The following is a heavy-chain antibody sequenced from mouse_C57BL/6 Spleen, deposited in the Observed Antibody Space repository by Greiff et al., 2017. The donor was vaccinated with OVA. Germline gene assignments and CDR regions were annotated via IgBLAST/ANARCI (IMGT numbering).Heavy chain of an antibody. Sequence: VQLQQSGPGLVAPSQSLSITCTVSGFSFTSYAISWVRQPPGKGLEWLGVIWTGGGTNYNSAHKSRLSISKDNSKSQVFLKMNSLQTDDTARYYCARKGIYDGYYGYFDYWGQGTTLTVSS. CDR2: IWTGGGT. CDR3: ARKGIYDGYYGYFDY. D-gene: IGHD2-3*01. V-gene: IGHV2-9-1*01. CDR1: GFSFTSYA. J-gene: IGHJ2*01.